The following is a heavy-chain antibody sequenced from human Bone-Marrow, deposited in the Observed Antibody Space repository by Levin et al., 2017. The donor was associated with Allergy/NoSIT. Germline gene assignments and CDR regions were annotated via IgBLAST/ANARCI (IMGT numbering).Heavy chain of an antibody. Sequence: GGSLRLSCAASGFTVSSNYMSWVRQAPGKGLEWVSVIYSGGSTYYADSVKGRFTISRDNSKNTLYLQMNSLRAEDTAVYYCARGYHLYYFDYWGQGTLVTVSS. CDR2: IYSGGST. D-gene: IGHD2-2*01. CDR3: ARGYHLYYFDY. CDR1: GFTVSSNY. V-gene: IGHV3-53*01. J-gene: IGHJ4*02.